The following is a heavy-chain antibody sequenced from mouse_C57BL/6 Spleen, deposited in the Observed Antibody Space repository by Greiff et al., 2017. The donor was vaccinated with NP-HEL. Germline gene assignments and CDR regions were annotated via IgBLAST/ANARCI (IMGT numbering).Heavy chain of an antibody. Sequence: EVQGVESGGGLVQPKGSLKLSCAASGFSFNTYAMNWVRQAPGKGLEWVARIRSKSNNYATYYADSVKDRFTISRDDSESMLYLQMNNLKTEDTAMYYCVRGGEYYCSSPFDYWGQGTTLTVSS. CDR3: VRGGEYYCSSPFDY. CDR1: GFSFNTYA. V-gene: IGHV10-1*01. CDR2: IRSKSNNYAT. D-gene: IGHD1-1*01. J-gene: IGHJ2*01.